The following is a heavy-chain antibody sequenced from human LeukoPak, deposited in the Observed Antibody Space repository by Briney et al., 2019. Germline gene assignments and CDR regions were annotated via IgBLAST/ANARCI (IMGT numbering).Heavy chain of an antibody. J-gene: IGHJ4*02. V-gene: IGHV3-23*01. Sequence: QSGGSLRLSCAASGFTFSSYPMTWVRQTPGKGLQWVSTISGSGGSTYYADSVKGRFTISRDNSKNTLYLQMNSLRAEDTAVYYCAKPVPAATEVDYWGQGTLVTVSS. D-gene: IGHD2-2*01. CDR2: ISGSGGST. CDR3: AKPVPAATEVDY. CDR1: GFTFSSYP.